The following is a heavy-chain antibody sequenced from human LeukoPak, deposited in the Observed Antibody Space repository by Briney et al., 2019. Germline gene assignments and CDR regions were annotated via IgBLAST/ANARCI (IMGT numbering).Heavy chain of an antibody. Sequence: PSETLSLTCTVSGGSISSSNYYWGWIRQPPGKGLEWIGSIYYSGSTYYNASLKSQVSISIDTSKNQFSLKLTSVTAADTAVYYCARTTEAHSWRTRYYDYYMDVWGKGTTVTVSS. D-gene: IGHD6-13*01. CDR2: IYYSGST. V-gene: IGHV4-39*01. CDR3: ARTTEAHSWRTRYYDYYMDV. CDR1: GGSISSSNYY. J-gene: IGHJ6*03.